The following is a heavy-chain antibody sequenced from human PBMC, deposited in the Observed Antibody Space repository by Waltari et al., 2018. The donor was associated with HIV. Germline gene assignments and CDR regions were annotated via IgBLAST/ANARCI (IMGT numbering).Heavy chain of an antibody. J-gene: IGHJ4*02. D-gene: IGHD6-13*01. V-gene: IGHV3-23*01. CDR1: ELTFNIHG. Sequence: EVQLLESGGGLVQPGGSLRLSCESSELTFNIHGMIWVRQAPGRGLEWVSTISGSGDNTHYADSVKGRFTISRDNSKNTMYLQMNSLRAEDTAVYFCGKDPSSWTRADSWGQGTLVTVSS. CDR3: GKDPSSWTRADS. CDR2: ISGSGDNT.